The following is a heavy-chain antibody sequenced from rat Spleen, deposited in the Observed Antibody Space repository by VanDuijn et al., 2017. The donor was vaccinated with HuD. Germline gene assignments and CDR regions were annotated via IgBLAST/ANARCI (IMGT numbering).Heavy chain of an antibody. CDR3: ARHRIYYSSYVYAFDY. CDR1: EFSFSSFA. D-gene: IGHD1-2*01. CDR2: FSYDGSTT. Sequence: EVQLVESGGGLVQPGRSLKLSCAASEFSFSSFAMAWVRQAPTEGLEWVATFSYDGSTTYYRDSVKGRFIISRDNAKNTLYLQMDSLRSEDTATYYCARHRIYYSSYVYAFDYWGQGVMVTVSS. V-gene: IGHV5-29*01. J-gene: IGHJ2*01.